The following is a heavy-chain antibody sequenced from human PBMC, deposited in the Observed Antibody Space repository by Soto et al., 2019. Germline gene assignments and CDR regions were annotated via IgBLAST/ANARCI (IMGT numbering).Heavy chain of an antibody. CDR3: ASGPRLVDAFDI. D-gene: IGHD6-6*01. CDR1: GYTFTSYY. J-gene: IGHJ3*02. V-gene: IGHV1-46*03. Sequence: QVQLVESGAEVKKPGASVKVSCKASGYTFTSYYMHWVRQAPGQGLELMGIINPSGGSTSYAQKFQGRVTMTRDTSTSTVYMELSSLRSEDTGVYYCASGPRLVDAFDIWGQGTMVTVSS. CDR2: INPSGGST.